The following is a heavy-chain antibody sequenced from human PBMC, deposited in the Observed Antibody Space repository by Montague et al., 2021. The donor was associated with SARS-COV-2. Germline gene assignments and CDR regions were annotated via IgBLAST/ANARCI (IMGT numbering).Heavy chain of an antibody. V-gene: IGHV4-59*01. J-gene: IGHJ3*02. CDR3: VRDHPCGGPRGAYDI. CDR1: GGSITGYY. CDR2: IYDGGAV. D-gene: IGHD4-23*01. Sequence: SETLSLTCTVSGGSITGYYWSWLRRSPGKGLEWIVDIYDGGAVNYNPSXXSRVTISTDTSKNQLSLKVNSVTAADTAVCYCVRDHPCGGPRGAYDIWGQGTVVTVSS.